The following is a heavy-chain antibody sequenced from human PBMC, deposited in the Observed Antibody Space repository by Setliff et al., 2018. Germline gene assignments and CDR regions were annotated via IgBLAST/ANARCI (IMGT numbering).Heavy chain of an antibody. CDR2: IFYSGMA. D-gene: IGHD2-2*01. V-gene: IGHV4-39*01. CDR1: GVSVNSLTW. Sequence: PSETLSLTCAVSGVSVNSLTWWSWVRQSPGKGLEWIGSIFYSGMAYYNPSLKSRVTIFVDTSKNQFSLNLNSVTAADTGVYYCASCRYQVPYDYWGQGILVTVSS. CDR3: ASCRYQVPYDY. J-gene: IGHJ4*02.